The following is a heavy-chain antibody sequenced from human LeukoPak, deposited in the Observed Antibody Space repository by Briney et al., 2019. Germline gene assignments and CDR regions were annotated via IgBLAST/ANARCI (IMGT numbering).Heavy chain of an antibody. V-gene: IGHV1-69*05. Sequence: SVKVSCKASGGTFSSYAISWVRQAPGQGLEWMGGIIPIFGTANYAQKFQGRVTITTDESTSTAYMELRSLRSDDTAVYYCARNCGGDCYSRDAFDIWGQGTMVTVSS. CDR1: GGTFSSYA. CDR2: IIPIFGTA. D-gene: IGHD2-21*02. CDR3: ARNCGGDCYSRDAFDI. J-gene: IGHJ3*02.